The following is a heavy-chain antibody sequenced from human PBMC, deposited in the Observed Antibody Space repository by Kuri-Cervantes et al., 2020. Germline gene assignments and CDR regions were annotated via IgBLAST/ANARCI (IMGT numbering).Heavy chain of an antibody. V-gene: IGHV4-39*01. CDR1: GVSINSNNYY. D-gene: IGHD2-15*01. CDR3: ARLPANVVLTTPRGFFDY. CDR2: FYYSGST. Sequence: SETLSLTCTVSGVSINSNNYYWGWICQSPGKGLKWIGNFYYSGSTYYNPSLKSRVTISVDTSKNQFSLKLSSVTAADTAVYYCARLPANVVLTTPRGFFDYWGQGTLVTVSS. J-gene: IGHJ4*02.